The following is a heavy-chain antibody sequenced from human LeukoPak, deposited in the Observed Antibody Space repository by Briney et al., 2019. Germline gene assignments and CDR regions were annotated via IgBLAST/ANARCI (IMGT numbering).Heavy chain of an antibody. CDR3: ARDLPPSAFDY. V-gene: IGHV3-21*01. J-gene: IGHJ4*02. CDR2: ISSSSSYI. CDR1: GFTFSSYN. Sequence: PGGSLRLSCAASGFTFSSYNMNWVRQAPGKGLEWVSSISSSSSYIYYADSVKGRFTISRDNAKNSLYLQMNSLRAEDTAVYYCARDLPPSAFDYWGQGTLVTVSS.